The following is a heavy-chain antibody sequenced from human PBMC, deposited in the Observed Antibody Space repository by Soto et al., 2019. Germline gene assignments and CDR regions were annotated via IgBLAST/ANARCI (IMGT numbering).Heavy chain of an antibody. Sequence: QEQLVESGGGVVQPGRSLRLSCAASGFTFSDYAMHWVRQAPGKGLEWVAVIWHDGSNKYYADSVKGRFTISRDNSKNMVYLQMNSLRVEDTAVYYCTRTALVVTTFDYWGQGILVTVSS. CDR2: IWHDGSNK. CDR3: TRTALVVTTFDY. D-gene: IGHD2-21*02. J-gene: IGHJ4*02. V-gene: IGHV3-33*01. CDR1: GFTFSDYA.